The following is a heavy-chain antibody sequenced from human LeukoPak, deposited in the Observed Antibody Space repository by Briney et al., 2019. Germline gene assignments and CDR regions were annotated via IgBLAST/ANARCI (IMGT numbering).Heavy chain of an antibody. CDR3: ARKKLTGYPYYFDY. CDR1: GFTFDDYA. J-gene: IGHJ4*02. CDR2: ISWNSGSI. Sequence: GGSLRLSCAASGFTFDDYAMHWVRQAPGKGLEWVSGISWNSGSIGYADSVKGRFTISRDNAKNSLYLQMNSLRAEDTAVYYCARKKLTGYPYYFDYWGQGTLVTVSS. D-gene: IGHD3-9*01. V-gene: IGHV3-9*01.